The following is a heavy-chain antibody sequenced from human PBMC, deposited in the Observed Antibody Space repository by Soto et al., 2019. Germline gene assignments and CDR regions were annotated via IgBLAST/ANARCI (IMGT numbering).Heavy chain of an antibody. J-gene: IGHJ4*02. CDR3: ASYGWNYHYYFDY. Sequence: NPSETLSLTCTVSGGSVSSGSYYWSWIRQPPGKGLEWIGYIYYSGSTNYNPSLKSRVTISVDTSKNQFSLKLSSVTAADTAVYYCASYGWNYHYYFDYWGQGTLVTVSS. D-gene: IGHD1-7*01. CDR1: GGSVSSGSYY. CDR2: IYYSGST. V-gene: IGHV4-61*01.